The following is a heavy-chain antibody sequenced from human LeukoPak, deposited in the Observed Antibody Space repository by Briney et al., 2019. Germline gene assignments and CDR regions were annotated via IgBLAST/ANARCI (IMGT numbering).Heavy chain of an antibody. V-gene: IGHV1-2*02. D-gene: IGHD1-1*01. J-gene: IGHJ4*02. CDR2: INPNSGGT. CDR3: ASPLPGHPYYFDY. CDR1: GYTFTGYY. Sequence: GASVKVSCKASGYTFTGYYMHWVRQAPGQGLEWMGWINPNSGGTNYAQKFQGRVTMTRDTSISTAYMELSRLRSDDTAVYYCASPLPGHPYYFDYWGQGTLVTVSS.